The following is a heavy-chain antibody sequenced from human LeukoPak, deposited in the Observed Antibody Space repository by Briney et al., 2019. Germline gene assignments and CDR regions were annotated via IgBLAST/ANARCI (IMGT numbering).Heavy chain of an antibody. D-gene: IGHD4-17*01. Sequence: PSETLPLTCTVSGGSISSSSYYWGWIRQPPGKGLEWIGSIYYSGSTYYNPSLKSRVTISVDTSKNQFSLKLSSVTAADTAVYYCARAPYDYGDYVDWFDPWGQGTLVTVSS. J-gene: IGHJ5*02. V-gene: IGHV4-39*01. CDR3: ARAPYDYGDYVDWFDP. CDR1: GGSISSSSYY. CDR2: IYYSGST.